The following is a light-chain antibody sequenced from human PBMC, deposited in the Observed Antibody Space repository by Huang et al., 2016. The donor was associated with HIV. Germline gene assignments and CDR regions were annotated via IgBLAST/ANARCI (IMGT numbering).Light chain of an antibody. CDR2: DAS. V-gene: IGKV3-11*01. J-gene: IGKJ5*01. CDR3: QQHSYWPIT. Sequence: DIVLTQSPATLSLSPGERATVSCRANQSVSTFLAWYQHKSGQAPRLLIFDASNRASGVPARFSGTGSGTDFTLTISSLEPSDVAVYYCQQHSYWPITFGRGTRLEI. CDR1: QSVSTF.